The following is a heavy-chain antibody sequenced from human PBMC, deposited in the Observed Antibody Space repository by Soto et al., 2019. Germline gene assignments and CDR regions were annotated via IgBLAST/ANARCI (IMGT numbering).Heavy chain of an antibody. D-gene: IGHD3-22*01. CDR3: ASQRTDSSGYYYDVDY. CDR2: IYYSGST. Sequence: QLQLQESGPGLVKPSETLSLTYTVSGGSISSSSYYWGWIRQPPGKGLEWIGSIYYSGSTYYNPSLKSRVTISVDTSKNQFSLKLSSVTAADTAVYYCASQRTDSSGYYYDVDYWGQGTLVTVSS. V-gene: IGHV4-39*01. CDR1: GGSISSSSYY. J-gene: IGHJ4*02.